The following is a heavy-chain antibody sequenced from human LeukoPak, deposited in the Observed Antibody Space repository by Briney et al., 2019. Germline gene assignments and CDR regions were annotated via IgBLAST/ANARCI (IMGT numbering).Heavy chain of an antibody. V-gene: IGHV1-18*04. CDR3: ARVSTNSRVAGYDPQWYFDL. Sequence: GASMKVSCKASGYTFINYGFSRVRQAPGQGLEWMGWISAYNGNTNYLQKFQGRVTMTTDTSTNTVYMELRSLRSDDTAVYYCARVSTNSRVAGYDPQWYFDLWGRGTPVTVSP. CDR1: GYTFINYG. CDR2: ISAYNGNT. J-gene: IGHJ2*01. D-gene: IGHD5-12*01.